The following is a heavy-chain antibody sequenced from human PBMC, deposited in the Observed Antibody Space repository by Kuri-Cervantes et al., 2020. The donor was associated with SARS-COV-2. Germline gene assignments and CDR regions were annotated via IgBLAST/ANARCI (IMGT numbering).Heavy chain of an antibody. CDR1: GYTFTSYG. Sequence: ASVKVSCKASGYTFTSYGISWVRQAPGQGLEWMGMINPSGGSTTYGQKFQGGVTMTRDTSTSTVFMQLSSLRSEDTALYYCARDSLSRRKSSDYMDVWGKETTVTVSS. J-gene: IGHJ6*03. V-gene: IGHV1-46*01. CDR2: INPSGGST. CDR3: ARDSLSRRKSSDYMDV.